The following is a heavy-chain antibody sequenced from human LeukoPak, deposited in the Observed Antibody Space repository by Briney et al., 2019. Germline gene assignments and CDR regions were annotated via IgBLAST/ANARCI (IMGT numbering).Heavy chain of an antibody. CDR1: GGTFSGYY. CDR2: IYHSGST. D-gene: IGHD3-9*01. V-gene: IGHV4-34*01. J-gene: IGHJ4*02. Sequence: SETLSLTCAVYGGTFSGYYWSWVRQPPGKGLEWIGEIYHSGSTNYNPSLKSRVTISVDKSKNQFSLKLSSVTAADTAVYYCARLYILTGSYSWDHWGQGTQVTVSS. CDR3: ARLYILTGSYSWDH.